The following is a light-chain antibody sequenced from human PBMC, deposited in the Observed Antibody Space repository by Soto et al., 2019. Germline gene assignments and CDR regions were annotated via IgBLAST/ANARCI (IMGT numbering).Light chain of an antibody. CDR3: QQLITYPQT. Sequence: DIQLNQSPSSLSASVGDRVSMTCRASRGISTYLAWYQQKPGKAPKLLIYAASTLQSGVPSRFSGSGSGTEFALAISSLQPEDFATYYCQQLITYPQTFGQGTKVDI. V-gene: IGKV1-9*01. CDR2: AAS. J-gene: IGKJ1*01. CDR1: RGISTY.